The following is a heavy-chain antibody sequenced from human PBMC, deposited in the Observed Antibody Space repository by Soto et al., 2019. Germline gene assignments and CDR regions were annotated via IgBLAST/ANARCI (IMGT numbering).Heavy chain of an antibody. CDR1: GYTFTGYY. J-gene: IGHJ4*02. CDR2: ITPIYPTT. D-gene: IGHD5-18*01. CDR3: ARIPRYSFPTSDDLDS. V-gene: IGHV1-69*13. Sequence: SVKVSCKASGYTFTGYYMHRVRQAPGQGLEWMGSITPIYPTTNYAEKFQGRLTVTADGSTNTAYMELNSLTSEDTAVYYCARIPRYSFPTSDDLDSWGQGTLVTVSS.